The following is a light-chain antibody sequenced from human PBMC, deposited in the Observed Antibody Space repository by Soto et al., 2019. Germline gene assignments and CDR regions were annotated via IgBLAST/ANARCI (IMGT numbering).Light chain of an antibody. V-gene: IGKV4-1*01. CDR2: WAS. CDR3: QQYFDHPET. J-gene: IGKJ1*01. Sequence: DIVMTQSPDSLAVSWGGGATINANPAQVFLFGSNNTNNLAWYQQKPGQPPRLLIYWASTRESGVPDRFSGSGSGTDFTLSISSLQAEDVAVYYCQQYFDHPETFGQGTKVEIK. CDR1: QVFLFGSNNTNN.